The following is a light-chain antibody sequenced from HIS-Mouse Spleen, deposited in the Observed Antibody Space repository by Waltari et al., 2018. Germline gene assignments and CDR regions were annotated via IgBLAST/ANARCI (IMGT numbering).Light chain of an antibody. V-gene: IGLV3-1*01. CDR1: QLGDKY. Sequence: SYELTQPPSVSVSPGQTGSITSSGAQLGDKYACWYQQKPGQSPVLVIYQDSQWPSGIPERFSGSNSGNTATLTISGTQAMDEADYYCQAWDSSYSVFGGGTKLTVL. J-gene: IGLJ2*01. CDR2: QDS. CDR3: QAWDSSYSV.